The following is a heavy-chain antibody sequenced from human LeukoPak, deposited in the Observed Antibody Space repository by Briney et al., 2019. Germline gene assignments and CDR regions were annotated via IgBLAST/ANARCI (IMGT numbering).Heavy chain of an antibody. Sequence: SETLSLTCTVSGDSINNYYWSWIRQSPGKGLEWLGYIYYTGSTDYNPSLKTRVTISVDTSKHQVSLRLSSVAAADTAVYYCAREIIVATISRWFDPWGQGTLVTVSS. D-gene: IGHD5-12*01. J-gene: IGHJ5*02. CDR1: GDSINNYY. V-gene: IGHV4-59*01. CDR3: AREIIVATISRWFDP. CDR2: IYYTGST.